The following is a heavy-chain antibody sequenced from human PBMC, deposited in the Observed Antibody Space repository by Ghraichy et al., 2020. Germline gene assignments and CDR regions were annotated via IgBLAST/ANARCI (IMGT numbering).Heavy chain of an antibody. Sequence: GGSLRLSCAASGFTFSSYAMHWVRQAPGKGLEWVAVISYDGSNKYYADSVKGRFTISRDNSKNTLYLQMNSLRAEDTAVYYCAKDLGTAMFNWFDPWGQGTLVTVSS. CDR2: ISYDGSNK. CDR1: GFTFSSYA. J-gene: IGHJ5*02. D-gene: IGHD5-18*01. V-gene: IGHV3-30*18. CDR3: AKDLGTAMFNWFDP.